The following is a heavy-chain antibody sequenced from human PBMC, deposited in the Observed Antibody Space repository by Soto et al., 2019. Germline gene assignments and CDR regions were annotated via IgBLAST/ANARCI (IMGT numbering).Heavy chain of an antibody. V-gene: IGHV3-30*03. Sequence: QIQLVESGGGVVQPGGSLRLSCSASGFSFGSFGMHWVRQAPGEGLEWVAFISRDGSNSFYGDSVKGRFTLSRDNSRNTVYLQMSNTRDEDTALYYWARGNLSFDFDSWGQGTLVIVSS. J-gene: IGHJ4*02. CDR2: ISRDGSNS. CDR3: ARGNLSFDFDS. CDR1: GFSFGSFG.